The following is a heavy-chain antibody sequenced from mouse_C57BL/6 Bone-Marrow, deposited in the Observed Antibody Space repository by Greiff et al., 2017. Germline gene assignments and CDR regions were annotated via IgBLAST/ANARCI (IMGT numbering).Heavy chain of an antibody. CDR3: ARESLYFGSSYGFAD. J-gene: IGHJ3*01. CDR1: GYTFTSYW. CDR2: IDPSDSYT. Sequence: VQLQQPGAELVRPGTSVKLSCKASGYTFTSYWMHWVKQRPGQGLEWIGVIDPSDSYTNYNQKFKGKATLTVDTSSSTAYMQLSSLTSEDSAVYYCARESLYFGSSYGFADWGQGTLVTVSA. V-gene: IGHV1-59*01. D-gene: IGHD1-1*01.